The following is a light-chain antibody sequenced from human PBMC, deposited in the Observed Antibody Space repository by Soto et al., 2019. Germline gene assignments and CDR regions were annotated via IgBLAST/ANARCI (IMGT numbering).Light chain of an antibody. CDR2: DAS. V-gene: IGKV3-11*01. CDR1: QSIGLA. CDR3: QQYNNWPS. Sequence: EIVLTQSPATLSLSPGERATLSCRASQSIGLAIAWYQHKPGQAPRLLIYDASNRATGIPARFSGSGSETEFTLTIRSLQSEDFAVYFCQQYNNWPSFGQGTRLEIK. J-gene: IGKJ5*01.